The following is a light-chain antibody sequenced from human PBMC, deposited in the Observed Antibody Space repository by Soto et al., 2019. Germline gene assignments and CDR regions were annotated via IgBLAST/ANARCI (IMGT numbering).Light chain of an antibody. J-gene: IGLJ2*01. Sequence: QSALPQPASVSGSPRSSSTLSCSGTSSGVGGYNYVSWYQQLPGKAPKHMIYEVSNRPSGVSNRFSGSKSGNTASLTLSGLEAEDEADYYCSSYTSSSTVVFGGGTKLTVL. CDR2: EVS. CDR1: SSGVGGYNY. CDR3: SSYTSSSTVV. V-gene: IGLV2-14*01.